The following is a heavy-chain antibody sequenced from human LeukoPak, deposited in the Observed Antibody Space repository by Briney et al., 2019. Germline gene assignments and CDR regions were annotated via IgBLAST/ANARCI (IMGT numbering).Heavy chain of an antibody. CDR1: GFTFSSYM. CDR2: INSGSTYT. V-gene: IGHV3-21*01. CDR3: ARSLTTLTYEGY. D-gene: IGHD1-1*01. Sequence: GGSLRLSCAASGFTFSSYMMNWVRQAPGKGLEWVSPINSGSTYTYYTQSLKGRFTVSRDNAKNSLFLQMNSLRAEDTAIYYCARSLTTLTYEGYWGQGTLVTVSS. J-gene: IGHJ4*02.